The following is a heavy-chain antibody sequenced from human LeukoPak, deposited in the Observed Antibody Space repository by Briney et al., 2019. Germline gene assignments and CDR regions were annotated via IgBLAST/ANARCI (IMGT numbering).Heavy chain of an antibody. CDR1: GYSISSGYY. CDR2: IYHSGST. CDR3: ARRLEYSSGWYGNDAFDI. Sequence: PSETLSLTCAVSGYSISSGYYWGWIRQPPGKGLEWIGSIYHSGSTYYNPSLKSRVTISVDTSKHQFSLKLSSVPAADTAVYYCARRLEYSSGWYGNDAFDIWGQGTTVTVSS. V-gene: IGHV4-38-2*01. D-gene: IGHD6-19*01. J-gene: IGHJ3*02.